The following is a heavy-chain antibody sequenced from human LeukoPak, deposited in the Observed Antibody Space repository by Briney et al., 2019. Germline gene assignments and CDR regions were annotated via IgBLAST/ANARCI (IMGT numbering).Heavy chain of an antibody. CDR3: ATGYYEPFAT. D-gene: IGHD1-26*01. CDR1: GAPPRIYY. CDR2: ISDTGKT. V-gene: IGHV4-59*01. J-gene: IGHJ5*02. Sequence: SETLSLTCSVSGAPPRIYYWGGLRQSPGKGLEWIGYISDTGKTDSNPSLKSRVTISLGTSKTQFSLRLRSVTAADSAVYYCATGYYEPFATWGPGILVTVSS.